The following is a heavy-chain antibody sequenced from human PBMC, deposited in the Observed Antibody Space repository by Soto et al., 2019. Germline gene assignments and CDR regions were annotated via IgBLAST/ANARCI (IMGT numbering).Heavy chain of an antibody. D-gene: IGHD6-19*01. CDR1: GYTFTSCG. CDR3: ARKNSSGWYVGWSDRAFDI. CDR2: ISAYNGNT. J-gene: IGHJ3*02. Sequence: ASVKVSCKASGYTFTSCGISWVRQAPGQGLEWMGWISAYNGNTNDAQKLQGRVTMTTDTSTSTAYMELRSLRSDDTAVYYCARKNSSGWYVGWSDRAFDIWGQGTMVTVSS. V-gene: IGHV1-18*01.